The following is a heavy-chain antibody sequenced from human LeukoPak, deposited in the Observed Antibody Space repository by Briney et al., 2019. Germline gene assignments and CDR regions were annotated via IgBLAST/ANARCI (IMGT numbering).Heavy chain of an antibody. CDR3: AKFLRYFDWPNDAFDI. CDR2: ISGSGGST. J-gene: IGHJ3*02. CDR1: GFTFSSYA. Sequence: GGSLRLSCAASGFTFSSYAMSWVRQAPGKGLEWVSAISGSGGSTYYGDSVKGRFTISRDNSKNTLYLQMNSLRAEDTAVYYCAKFLRYFDWPNDAFDIWGQGTMVTVSS. V-gene: IGHV3-23*01. D-gene: IGHD3-9*01.